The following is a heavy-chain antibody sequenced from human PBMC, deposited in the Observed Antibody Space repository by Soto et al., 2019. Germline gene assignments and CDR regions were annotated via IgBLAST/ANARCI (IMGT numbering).Heavy chain of an antibody. CDR1: GYTFTSYA. Sequence: ASVKVSCKASGYTFTSYAMHWVRQAPGQRLEWMGWINAGNGNTKYSQKFQGRVTITRDTSASTAYMELSSLRSEDTAVYYCARDREYYDYIWGSYRGVDAFDIWGQGTMVTVSS. D-gene: IGHD3-16*02. CDR2: INAGNGNT. CDR3: ARDREYYDYIWGSYRGVDAFDI. V-gene: IGHV1-3*01. J-gene: IGHJ3*02.